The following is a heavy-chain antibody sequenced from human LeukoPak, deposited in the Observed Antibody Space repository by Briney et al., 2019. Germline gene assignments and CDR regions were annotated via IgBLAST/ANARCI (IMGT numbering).Heavy chain of an antibody. CDR2: IYYSGST. CDR3: ARLSYDSYGMDV. CDR1: GGSISSYY. Sequence: SETLSLTCTVSGGSISSYYWSWIRQPPGKGLEWIGYIYYSGSTNYNPSLKSRVTISVDTSKNQFSLKLSSVTAADTAVYYCARLSYDSYGMDVWGQGTTVAVSS. V-gene: IGHV4-59*08. J-gene: IGHJ6*02. D-gene: IGHD2-2*01.